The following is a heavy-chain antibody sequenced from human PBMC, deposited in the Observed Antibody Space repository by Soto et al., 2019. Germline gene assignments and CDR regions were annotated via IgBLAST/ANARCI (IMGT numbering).Heavy chain of an antibody. CDR1: GDSISAYS. Sequence: SETLSLTCTVSGDSISAYSWSWVRQPPGKGLEWIGSIYYSGSTYYNPSLKSRVTISVDTSKNQFSLKLSSVTAADTAVYYCATSEFHWGQGTLVTVSS. D-gene: IGHD2-21*01. CDR3: ATSEFH. CDR2: IYYSGST. V-gene: IGHV4-59*05. J-gene: IGHJ4*02.